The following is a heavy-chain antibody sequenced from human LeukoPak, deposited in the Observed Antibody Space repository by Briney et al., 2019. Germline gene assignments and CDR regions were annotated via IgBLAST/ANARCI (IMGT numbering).Heavy chain of an antibody. CDR1: GGSFSGYY. CDR2: VDHTGST. J-gene: IGHJ6*03. CDR3: ARGRVSSSTWYSTYYYYFYMDV. V-gene: IGHV4-59*01. Sequence: SETLSLTCAVYGGSFSGYYWTWIRQPPGKGLEWIGYVDHTGSTNFNRSLNGRVSISRDTTKNLFSLRLRSVTAADTAVYFCARGRVSSSTWYSTYYYYFYMDVWGKGTTVTVSS. D-gene: IGHD1-1*01.